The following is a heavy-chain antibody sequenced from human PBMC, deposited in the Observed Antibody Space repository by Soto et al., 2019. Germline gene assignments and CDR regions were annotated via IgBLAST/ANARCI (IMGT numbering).Heavy chain of an antibody. J-gene: IGHJ6*03. CDR3: ARDPRSYYYYYYMDV. Sequence: LSLTCAASGFTFSSYGMHWVRQAPGKGLEWVAVIWYDGSNKYYADSVKGRFTISRDNSKNTLYLQMNSLRAEDTAVYYCARDPRSYYYYYYMDVWGKGTTVTVSS. CDR1: GFTFSSYG. CDR2: IWYDGSNK. D-gene: IGHD1-26*01. V-gene: IGHV3-33*01.